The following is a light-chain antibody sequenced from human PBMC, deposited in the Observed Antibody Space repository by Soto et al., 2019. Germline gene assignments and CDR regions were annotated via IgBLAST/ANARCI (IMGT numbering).Light chain of an antibody. CDR1: QRINNY. CDR2: AAS. Sequence: DIQMTQSPSSLAASVGDRVTITWRASQRINNYLNWYQQKPGTAPNLLIYAASSLQSGVPSRFSGSGSAKDFTLNISSLQPEDFATYYCQQSYSTPRGLTFGGGTKVDI. J-gene: IGKJ4*01. V-gene: IGKV1-39*01. CDR3: QQSYSTPRGLT.